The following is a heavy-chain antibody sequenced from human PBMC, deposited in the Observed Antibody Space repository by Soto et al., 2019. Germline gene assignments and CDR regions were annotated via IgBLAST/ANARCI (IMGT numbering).Heavy chain of an antibody. Sequence: GGSLRLSCAASGFTFDVYGMSWVRQAPGKGLEWVSGINWNGGSTGYADSVKGRFTISRDNAKNSLYLQMNSLRAEDTALYHCARDPPSTSCPFGVPCYYYMDVWGKGTTVTVSS. CDR1: GFTFDVYG. J-gene: IGHJ6*03. CDR2: INWNGGST. V-gene: IGHV3-20*01. CDR3: ARDPPSTSCPFGVPCYYYMDV. D-gene: IGHD2-2*01.